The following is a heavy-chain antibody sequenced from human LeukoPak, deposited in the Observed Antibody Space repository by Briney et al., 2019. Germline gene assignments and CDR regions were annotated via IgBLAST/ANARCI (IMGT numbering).Heavy chain of an antibody. J-gene: IGHJ5*02. CDR1: GFTFSSYA. CDR3: ARMSGIDDILTRGWFDP. Sequence: PGGSLRLSCAASGFTFSSYAISWVRQAPGQGLEWMGGIIPIFGTANYAQKFQGRVTITADESTSTAYMELSSLRSEDTAVYYCARMSGIDDILTRGWFDPWGQGTLVTVSS. D-gene: IGHD3-9*01. CDR2: IIPIFGTA. V-gene: IGHV1-69*01.